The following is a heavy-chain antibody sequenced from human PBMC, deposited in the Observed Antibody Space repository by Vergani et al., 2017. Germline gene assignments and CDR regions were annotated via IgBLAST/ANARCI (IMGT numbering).Heavy chain of an antibody. CDR3: AKGLHRAFDI. V-gene: IGHV3-30*18. Sequence: VQLLESGGGLVQPGGSLRLSCAASGFTFSTYAMTWVRQAPGKGLEWVAVISYDGSNKYYADSVKGRFTISRDNSKNTLYLQMNSLRAEDTAVYYCAKGLHRAFDIWGQGTMVTVSS. CDR1: GFTFSTYA. CDR2: ISYDGSNK. J-gene: IGHJ3*02. D-gene: IGHD1-14*01.